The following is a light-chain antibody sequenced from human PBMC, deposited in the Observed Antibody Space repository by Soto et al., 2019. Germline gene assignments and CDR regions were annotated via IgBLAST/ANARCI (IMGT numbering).Light chain of an antibody. CDR1: QSLQHNNGNTL. CDR3: MQALQTPRT. CDR2: LGS. V-gene: IGKV2-28*01. Sequence: EIVMTQPPLSLTVTPGEPASISCKSSQSLQHNNGNTLLDWYMQKPGQSPQLLIYLGSRRAPGAPDRVSGSGSGTDFTLRISTVEADDAAIYYCMQALQTPRTFGQGTKLEI. J-gene: IGKJ1*01.